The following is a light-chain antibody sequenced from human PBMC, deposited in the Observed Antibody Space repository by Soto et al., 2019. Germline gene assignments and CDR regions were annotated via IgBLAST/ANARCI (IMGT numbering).Light chain of an antibody. J-gene: IGKJ4*01. CDR2: DAS. V-gene: IGKV3-11*01. CDR1: QSVSSSY. Sequence: DIVLTQSPGTLSLSPGERATLSCRASQSVSSSYLAWYQQKPGQTPRLLIYDASNRATGIPARFSGSRSGTDFTLTISSLEPEDFAVYYCQQRSIWPLTFGGGTKVDI. CDR3: QQRSIWPLT.